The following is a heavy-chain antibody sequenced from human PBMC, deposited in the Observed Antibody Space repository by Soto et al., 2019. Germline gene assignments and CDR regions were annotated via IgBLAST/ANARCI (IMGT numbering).Heavy chain of an antibody. CDR1: GGSISTYY. CDR2: VYNSGNI. D-gene: IGHD2-2*01. J-gene: IGHJ4*02. CDR3: ARVYCSGTSCYSFDS. Sequence: SETLSLTCTASGGSISTYYWGWIRLPPGKGLQWIGYVYNSGNINYNPSLKSRVTMSVDTSKNQFSLRLSSVTAADTAMYYCARVYCSGTSCYSFDSWGQGTLVTVSS. V-gene: IGHV4-59*01.